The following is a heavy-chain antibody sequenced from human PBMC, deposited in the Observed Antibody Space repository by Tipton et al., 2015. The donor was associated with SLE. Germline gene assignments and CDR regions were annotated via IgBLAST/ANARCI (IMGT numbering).Heavy chain of an antibody. V-gene: IGHV4-39*07. CDR1: GGSISSSSYY. Sequence: TLSLTCTVSGGSISSSSYYWGWIRQPPGKGLERIGSIYYSGSTNYNPSLKSRVTISVDKSKNQFSLKLSSVTAADTAVYYCARRPLYYDFWSGDYWGQGTLVTVSS. CDR3: ARRPLYYDFWSGDY. J-gene: IGHJ4*01. CDR2: IYYSGST. D-gene: IGHD3-3*01.